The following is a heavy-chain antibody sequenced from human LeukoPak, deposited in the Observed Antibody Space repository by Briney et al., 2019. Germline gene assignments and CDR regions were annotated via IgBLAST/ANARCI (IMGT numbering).Heavy chain of an antibody. V-gene: IGHV3-23*01. CDR2: ISGSGGST. Sequence: GGSLRLSCAASGFIFSSYAMSWVRQAPGKGLEWVSDISGSGGSTYYADSVKGRFTISRDNSKNTLYLQMNSLRAEDTAVYYCARGTPSSSGWLYYGMDVWGQGTTVTVSS. D-gene: IGHD6-19*01. CDR1: GFIFSSYA. J-gene: IGHJ6*02. CDR3: ARGTPSSSGWLYYGMDV.